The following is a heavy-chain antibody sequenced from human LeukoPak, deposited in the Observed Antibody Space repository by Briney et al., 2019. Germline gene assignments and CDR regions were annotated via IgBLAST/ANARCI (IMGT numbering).Heavy chain of an antibody. CDR1: GYILSELS. CDR3: ASIQSNKTGGWFDP. CDR2: FDPEDGET. Sequence: VASVKVSCKVSGYILSELSMHWVRQAPGKGLEWMGGFDPEDGETIYAQKFQGRVTMTEDTSTDTAYMELSSLRSEDTAVYYCASIQSNKTGGWFDPWGQGTLVTVSS. J-gene: IGHJ5*02. D-gene: IGHD4-11*01. V-gene: IGHV1-24*01.